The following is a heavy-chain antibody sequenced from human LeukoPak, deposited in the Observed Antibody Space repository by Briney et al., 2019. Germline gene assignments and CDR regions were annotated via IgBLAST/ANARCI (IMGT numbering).Heavy chain of an antibody. CDR1: GFTVTTYA. D-gene: IGHD5-18*01. CDR2: ISGSGGST. J-gene: IGHJ4*02. Sequence: GGSLRLSCAASGFTVTTYAMSWVRQAPGKGLEWVSAISGSGGSTYYADSVKGRFTISRDNSKNTLYLQMNSLRAEDTAVYYCAKDPGTAMGRVTFDYWGQGTLVTVSS. CDR3: AKDPGTAMGRVTFDY. V-gene: IGHV3-23*01.